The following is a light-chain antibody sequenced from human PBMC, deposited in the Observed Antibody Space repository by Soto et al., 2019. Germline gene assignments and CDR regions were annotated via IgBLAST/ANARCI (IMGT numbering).Light chain of an antibody. Sequence: DIQMTQSPSTLSASVGARVPITCRASQSISNWLAWYQRKPGKAPKLLIYDASSLESGVPSRFSGSGSGTEFTLTISSLQPDDFATYYCQQYNSYSKTFGQGTKVDI. J-gene: IGKJ1*01. V-gene: IGKV1-5*01. CDR1: QSISNW. CDR2: DAS. CDR3: QQYNSYSKT.